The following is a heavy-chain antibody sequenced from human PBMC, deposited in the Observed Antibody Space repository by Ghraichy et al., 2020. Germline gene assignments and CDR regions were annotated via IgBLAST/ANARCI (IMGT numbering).Heavy chain of an antibody. J-gene: IGHJ4*02. CDR2: IDWDDDK. V-gene: IGHV2-70*01. Sequence: SGPTLVKPTQTLTLTCTFSGFSLSTSGMCVSWIRQPPGKALEWLALIDWDDDKYYSTSLKTRLTISKDTSKNQVVLTMTNMDPVDTATYYCARTPSYYYDSSGYLIKYYFDYWGQGTLVTVSS. CDR3: ARTPSYYYDSSGYLIKYYFDY. D-gene: IGHD3-22*01. CDR1: GFSLSTSGMC.